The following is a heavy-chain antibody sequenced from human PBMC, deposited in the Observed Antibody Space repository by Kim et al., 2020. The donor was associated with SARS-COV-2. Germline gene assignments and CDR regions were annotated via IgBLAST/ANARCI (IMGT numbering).Heavy chain of an antibody. Sequence: GGSLRLSCAASGFTFGDYAMHWVRQAPGKGLEWVSGISWNSGSIGYADSVKGRFTISRDNAKNSLYLQMNSLRAEDTALYYCAKEFPEGKHSSGWRAFDYWGQGTLVTVSS. CDR3: AKEFPEGKHSSGWRAFDY. J-gene: IGHJ4*02. CDR2: ISWNSGSI. D-gene: IGHD6-19*01. V-gene: IGHV3-9*01. CDR1: GFTFGDYA.